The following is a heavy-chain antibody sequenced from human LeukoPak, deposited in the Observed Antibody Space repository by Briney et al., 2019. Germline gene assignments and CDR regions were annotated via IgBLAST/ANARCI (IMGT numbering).Heavy chain of an antibody. J-gene: IGHJ4*02. Sequence: PGGSLRLSCAASGFTFSSYAVSWVRQAPGKGLEWVSSISGSGVATYSADSVKGRFTISRDNSKTTLYLQMNSLRAEDTAVYYCAKDWGYSTSQGYYFDYWGQGTVVTVSS. D-gene: IGHD6-13*01. V-gene: IGHV3-23*01. CDR1: GFTFSSYA. CDR2: ISGSGVAT. CDR3: AKDWGYSTSQGYYFDY.